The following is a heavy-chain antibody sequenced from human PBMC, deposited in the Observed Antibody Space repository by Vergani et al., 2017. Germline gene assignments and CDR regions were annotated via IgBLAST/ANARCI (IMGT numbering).Heavy chain of an antibody. CDR3: ARYFDTTFGGVRDP. Sequence: QVQLVESGGGVVQPGRSLRLSCAASGFTFSSYGMHWVRQAPGKGLEWVAVISYDGSNKYYADSVKGRFTISRDKSKNTLYLQMNSLRAEDTAVYYCARYFDTTFGGVRDPWGQRTLVTVSA. CDR2: ISYDGSNK. CDR1: GFTFSSYG. V-gene: IGHV3-30*03. J-gene: IGHJ5*02. D-gene: IGHD3-16*01.